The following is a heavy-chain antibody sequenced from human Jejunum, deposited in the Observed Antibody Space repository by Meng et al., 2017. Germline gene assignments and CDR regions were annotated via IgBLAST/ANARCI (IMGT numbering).Heavy chain of an antibody. V-gene: IGHV3-30*01. CDR2: VSFDGKTP. J-gene: IGHJ4*02. CDR1: GFSFSSYT. D-gene: IGHD5-12*01. CDR3: ARGGGYSGSGFDY. Sequence: GGLLRLSCAATGFSFSSYTLHWVRQAPGKGLEWVAVVSFDGKTPYNADPVKGRLTIPRDNSNNTLSLHMNSLSAENTAVYYCARGGGYSGSGFDYWGQGTLVTVSS.